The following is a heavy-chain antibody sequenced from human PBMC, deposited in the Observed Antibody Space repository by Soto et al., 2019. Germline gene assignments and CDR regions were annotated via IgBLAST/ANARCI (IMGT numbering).Heavy chain of an antibody. CDR2: MNPNSGNT. D-gene: IGHD2-15*01. CDR3: AREGGIVVVVAANGMDV. V-gene: IGHV1-8*01. CDR1: GYTFTSYD. J-gene: IGHJ6*02. Sequence: QVQLVQSGAEVKKPGASVKVSCKASGYTFTSYDINWVRQATGQGLGWWGWMNPNSGNTGYAQKFQGRVTMTRNTSISTAYMELSSLRSEDTAVYYCAREGGIVVVVAANGMDVWGQGTTVTVSS.